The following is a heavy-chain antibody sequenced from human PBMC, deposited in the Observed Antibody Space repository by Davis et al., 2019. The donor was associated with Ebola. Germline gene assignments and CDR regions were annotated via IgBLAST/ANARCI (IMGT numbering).Heavy chain of an antibody. CDR2: INTNTGNP. J-gene: IGHJ6*02. V-gene: IGHV7-4-1*02. CDR3: ARPMVRGVMLYYGMDV. Sequence: AASVKVSCKASGYTFISYAINWVRQAPGQGLEWLGWINTNTGNPTYAQGFTGRFVFSLDTSVSTAYLQISSLKAEDTAVYYCARPMVRGVMLYYGMDVWGQGTTVTVSS. CDR1: GYTFISYA. D-gene: IGHD3-10*01.